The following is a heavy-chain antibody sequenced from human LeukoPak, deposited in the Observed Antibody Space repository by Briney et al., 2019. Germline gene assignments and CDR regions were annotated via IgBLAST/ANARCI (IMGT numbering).Heavy chain of an antibody. V-gene: IGHV2-70*11. CDR1: GFSLSTSGMC. J-gene: IGHJ4*02. CDR3: VVGVRGSCVLSH. CDR2: IDGDDDK. Sequence: SAPALVKPTQTLTLTCTFSGFSLSTSGMCVSWIRQTPGKARAWLARIDGDDDKYYSPALKTRLTISKDTSKNQVVLTMTNMDPVDTATYYGVVGVRGSCVLSHWGQGTLVTVSS. D-gene: IGHD2-15*01.